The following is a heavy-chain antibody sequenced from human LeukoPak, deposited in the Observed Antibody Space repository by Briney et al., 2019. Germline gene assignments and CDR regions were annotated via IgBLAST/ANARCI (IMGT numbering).Heavy chain of an antibody. D-gene: IGHD6-13*01. CDR3: ARVETDNSSSWYRYYYYYYYMDV. CDR1: GGSISSSNW. CDR2: IYHSGST. V-gene: IGHV4-4*02. Sequence: PSGTLSLTCGVSGGSISSSNWWSWVRPPPGKGLEWIGEIYHSGSTNYNPSLKSRVTISVDKSKNQFSLKLSSVTAADTAVYYCARVETDNSSSWYRYYYYYYYMDVWGKGTTVTVSS. J-gene: IGHJ6*03.